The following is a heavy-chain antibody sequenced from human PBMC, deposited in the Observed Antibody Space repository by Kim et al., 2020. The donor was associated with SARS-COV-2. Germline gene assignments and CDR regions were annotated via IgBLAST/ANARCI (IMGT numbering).Heavy chain of an antibody. CDR3: ARQIPIAAAGTGADWFDP. V-gene: IGHV4-39*01. CDR1: GGSISSSSYY. CDR2: IYYSGST. Sequence: SETLSLTCTVSGGSISSSSYYWGWIRQPPGKGLEWIGSIYYSGSTYYNPSLKSRVTISVDTSKNQFSLKLSSVTAADTAVYYCARQIPIAAAGTGADWFDPWGQVTLVTVSS. D-gene: IGHD6-13*01. J-gene: IGHJ5*02.